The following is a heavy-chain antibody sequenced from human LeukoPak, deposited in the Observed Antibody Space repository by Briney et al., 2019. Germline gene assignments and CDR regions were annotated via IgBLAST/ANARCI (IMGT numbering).Heavy chain of an antibody. D-gene: IGHD6-19*01. CDR1: GFTFSSYS. CDR2: ISSSSTI. CDR3: ASVYSSGWYFFHENRENWFDP. J-gene: IGHJ5*02. Sequence: GGSLRLSCAASGFTFSSYSMNWVRQAPGKGLEWVSYISSSSTIYYADSVKGRFTISRDNAKNSLYLQMNSLRAEDTAVYYCASVYSSGWYFFHENRENWFDPWGQGTLVTVSS. V-gene: IGHV3-48*01.